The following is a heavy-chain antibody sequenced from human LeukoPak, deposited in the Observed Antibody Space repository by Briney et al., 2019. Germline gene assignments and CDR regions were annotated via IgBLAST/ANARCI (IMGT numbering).Heavy chain of an antibody. CDR2: IYSSGST. Sequence: SQTLSLTCTVSGGSISSYYWSWIRQSPGKGLEWTGHIYSSGSTNYNPSPKSRVTISIDTSKNQFSLKLSSVTAADTALYYCARNYDNSGYTAFGYWGRGTLVTVSS. CDR3: ARNYDNSGYTAFGY. J-gene: IGHJ4*02. CDR1: GGSISSYY. V-gene: IGHV4-59*01. D-gene: IGHD3-22*01.